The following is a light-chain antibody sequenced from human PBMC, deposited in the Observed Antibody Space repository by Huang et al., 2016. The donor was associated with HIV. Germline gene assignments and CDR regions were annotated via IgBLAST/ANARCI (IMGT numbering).Light chain of an antibody. J-gene: IGKJ1*01. V-gene: IGKV1-27*01. CDR3: QRYDSAPRA. CDR2: GAS. Sequence: DIQMTQSPSSLSASPGVRVTISCRANQDIGNFLAWYQHKPGGVPILLMYGASTLQSGVPSRFSGRGSGTDFTLTITSFQPDDVATYYCQRYDSAPRAFGQGTKVEI. CDR1: QDIGNF.